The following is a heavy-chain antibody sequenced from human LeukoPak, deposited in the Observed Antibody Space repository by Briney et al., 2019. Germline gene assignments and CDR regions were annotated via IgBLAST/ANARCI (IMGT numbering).Heavy chain of an antibody. CDR3: ARDRSGYYDY. J-gene: IGHJ4*02. CDR2: ISSSSSYI. CDR1: GFTFSSYA. D-gene: IGHD3-3*01. V-gene: IGHV3-21*01. Sequence: PGGSLRPSCAASGFTFSSYAMSWVRQAPGKGLEWVSSISSSSSYIYYADSVKGRFTISRDNAKNSLYLQMNSLRAEDTAVYYCARDRSGYYDYWGQGTLVTVSS.